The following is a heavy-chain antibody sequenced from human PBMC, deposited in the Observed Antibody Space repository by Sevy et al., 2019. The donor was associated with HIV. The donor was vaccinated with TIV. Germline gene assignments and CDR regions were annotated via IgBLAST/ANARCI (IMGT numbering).Heavy chain of an antibody. CDR1: GFTFSSYA. J-gene: IGHJ6*02. CDR3: AKDGGGDIVVVPAVYYGMDV. V-gene: IGHV3-23*01. Sequence: GGSLRLSCAASGFTFSSYAMSWVRQAPGKGLEWVSAISGSGGSTYYADSVKGRFTISRDKSKNTLYLQMNSLRAEDTAVYYCAKDGGGDIVVVPAVYYGMDVWGQGTTVTVSS. D-gene: IGHD2-2*01. CDR2: ISGSGGST.